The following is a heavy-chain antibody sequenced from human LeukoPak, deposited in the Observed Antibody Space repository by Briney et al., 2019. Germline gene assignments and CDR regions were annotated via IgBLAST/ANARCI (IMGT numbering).Heavy chain of an antibody. CDR1: GFTFSSDS. CDR2: ISSSSSTI. D-gene: IGHD3-16*01. Sequence: GGSLRLSCAASGFTFSSDSINWVRQAPGKGLEWVSYISSSSSTIYYADSVKGRFTISRDNAKNSLYLQMNSLRAEDTAVYYCARDGFGNYFDYWGQGTLVTVSS. V-gene: IGHV3-48*01. CDR3: ARDGFGNYFDY. J-gene: IGHJ4*02.